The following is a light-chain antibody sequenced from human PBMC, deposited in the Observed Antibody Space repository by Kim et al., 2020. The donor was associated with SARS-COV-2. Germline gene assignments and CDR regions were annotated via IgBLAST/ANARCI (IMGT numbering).Light chain of an antibody. Sequence: PGGAVTLTCDSSTGPVTCGHFPCWFQQKPGPAPRTLIYDTGNRPSCTPARFSGYLLGGKAALTLSAAQPEDEADYYCLLSYSDSRVFGGGTQLTVL. J-gene: IGLJ2*01. V-gene: IGLV7-46*01. CDR3: LLSYSDSRV. CDR1: TGPVTCGHF. CDR2: DTG.